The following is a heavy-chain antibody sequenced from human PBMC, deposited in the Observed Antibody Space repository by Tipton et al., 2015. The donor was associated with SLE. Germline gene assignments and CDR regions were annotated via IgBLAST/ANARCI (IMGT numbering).Heavy chain of an antibody. D-gene: IGHD2-21*01. CDR2: VYYTGNT. Sequence: TLSLTCIVSGDSISSSSYYWGWIRQPPGKGLEWVGTVYYTGNTFYNPSLKSRVTISLDPTKNQFSLKLSSVTAADTAVYYCARVSSSTRYSFPFDFWGQGSLVTVSS. CDR3: ARVSSSTRYSFPFDF. J-gene: IGHJ4*02. CDR1: GDSISSSSYY. V-gene: IGHV4-39*07.